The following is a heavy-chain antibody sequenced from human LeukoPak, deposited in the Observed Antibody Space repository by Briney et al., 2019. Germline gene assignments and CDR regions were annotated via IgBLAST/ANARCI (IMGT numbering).Heavy chain of an antibody. J-gene: IGHJ4*02. Sequence: GGSLRLSCAASGFTFSSYGMHWVRLAPGKGLEWVAVISYDGSNKYYADSVKGRFTISRDNSKDTLYLQMNSLRAEDTAVYYCAKDSVAGTFDYWGQGTLVTVSS. CDR1: GFTFSSYG. V-gene: IGHV3-30*18. CDR3: AKDSVAGTFDY. CDR2: ISYDGSNK. D-gene: IGHD6-19*01.